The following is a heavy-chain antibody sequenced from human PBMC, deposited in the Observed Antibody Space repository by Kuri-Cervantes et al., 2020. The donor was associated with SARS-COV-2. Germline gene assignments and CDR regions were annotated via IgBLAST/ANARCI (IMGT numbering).Heavy chain of an antibody. J-gene: IGHJ4*02. D-gene: IGHD1-20*01. CDR3: AKDRGVISITGYFDY. V-gene: IGHV3-43D*03. Sequence: GESLKISCAASGFTFDDYAMHWVRQAPGKGLEWVSLISWDGGSTYYADSVKGRFTISRDNSKNSLYLQMNSLRAEDTAVYYCAKDRGVISITGYFDYWGQGTLVTVSS. CDR2: ISWDGGST. CDR1: GFTFDDYA.